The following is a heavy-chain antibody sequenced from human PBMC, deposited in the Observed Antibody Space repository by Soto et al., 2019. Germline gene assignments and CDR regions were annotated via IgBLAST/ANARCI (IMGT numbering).Heavy chain of an antibody. J-gene: IGHJ4*02. D-gene: IGHD6-19*01. CDR1: GSITNHH. CDR3: AKVTHRGPIAVAGPLGS. Sequence: QVHLVQSGAEVKKPGASVNVSCQASGSITNHHMHWVRQAPGQGLEGMEIFNPSGLSTTYAQKFQGRVTITRDTSTSTVYMELSSLTSEDTAVYFCAKVTHRGPIAVAGPLGSWGQGTLVIVSS. V-gene: IGHV1-46*01. CDR2: FNPSGLST.